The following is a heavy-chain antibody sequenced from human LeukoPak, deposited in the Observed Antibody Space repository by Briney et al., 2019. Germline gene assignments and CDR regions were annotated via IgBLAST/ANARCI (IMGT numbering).Heavy chain of an antibody. Sequence: SETLSLTCTVSGYSMSSGYYWGWIRQPPGKGLQWIGSIFHSGNSYYNPSLKSRVTMSVDTSKNQLSLKVISVTAADTAVYYCARGVIAAGGNDFDYWGQGTLVTVSS. V-gene: IGHV4-38-2*02. CDR3: ARGVIAAGGNDFDY. CDR1: GYSMSSGYY. CDR2: IFHSGNS. D-gene: IGHD6-13*01. J-gene: IGHJ4*02.